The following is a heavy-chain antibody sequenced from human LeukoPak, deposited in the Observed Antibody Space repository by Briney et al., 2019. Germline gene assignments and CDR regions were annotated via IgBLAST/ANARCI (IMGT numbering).Heavy chain of an antibody. CDR2: TRWNRGII. Sequence: GRSLRLSCAASGFTFEDYAMHWVRQAPGKGLEWGSGTRWNRGIIGYADSVKGRFTISRDNAKNSLYLQRNRLRAEALALYYSAKGSFPFGVVTSDAFDIWGQGTMVTVSS. CDR1: GFTFEDYA. CDR3: AKGSFPFGVVTSDAFDI. D-gene: IGHD3-3*01. J-gene: IGHJ3*02. V-gene: IGHV3-9*03.